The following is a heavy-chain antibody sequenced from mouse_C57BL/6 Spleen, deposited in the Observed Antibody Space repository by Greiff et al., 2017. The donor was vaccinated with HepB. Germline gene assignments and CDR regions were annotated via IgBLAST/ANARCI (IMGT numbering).Heavy chain of an antibody. CDR1: GYTFTSYW. CDR2: INPSNGGT. J-gene: IGHJ1*03. Sequence: VQLQQSGTELVKPGASVKLSCKASGYTFTSYWMHWVKQRPGPGLEWIGNINPSNGGTNYNEKFKSKATLTVDKSSSTADMQLSSLTSEDSAVYYCARITTVVSTRYFDVWGTRTTVTVSS. CDR3: ARITTVVSTRYFDV. V-gene: IGHV1-53*01. D-gene: IGHD1-1*01.